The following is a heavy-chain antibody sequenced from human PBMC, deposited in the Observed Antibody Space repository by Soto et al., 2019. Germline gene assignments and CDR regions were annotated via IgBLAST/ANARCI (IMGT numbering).Heavy chain of an antibody. D-gene: IGHD3-9*01. CDR1: GGALRSYF. J-gene: IGHJ6*02. Sequence: QVQLQESGPGLVKPSETLSLTCSVSGGALRSYFWTWIRQTPGKGLEWIGYIDYSGSTTYSPSLKSRASLSVDTSKKQFALTLRSVTGADTAIYYCARDKSSTRFYYFALDVWGQGTTVTVSS. CDR2: IDYSGST. CDR3: ARDKSSTRFYYFALDV. V-gene: IGHV4-59*12.